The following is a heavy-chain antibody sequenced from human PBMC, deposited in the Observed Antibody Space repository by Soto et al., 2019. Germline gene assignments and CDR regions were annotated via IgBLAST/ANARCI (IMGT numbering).Heavy chain of an antibody. CDR3: ARTEAGVFHI. Sequence: QVHLQESGPGQVKASGTLSLTCAVSGGSISSFNWWSWVCQPPGRGLEWLGEIYHNGNTNYKPSLRSRLTMSVDKSNNHISLKLISVTAADTAVYYCARTEAGVFHIWGQGTMVSVSS. J-gene: IGHJ3*02. V-gene: IGHV4-4*02. CDR2: IYHNGNT. CDR1: GGSISSFNW. D-gene: IGHD2-8*01.